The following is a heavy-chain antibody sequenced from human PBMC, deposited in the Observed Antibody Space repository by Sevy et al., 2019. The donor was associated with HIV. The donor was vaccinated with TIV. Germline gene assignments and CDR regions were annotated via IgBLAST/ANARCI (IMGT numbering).Heavy chain of an antibody. CDR1: GGTFSSYA. Sequence: ASVKVSCKASGGTFSSYAISWVRQAPGQGLGWMGGIIPIFGTANYAQKFQGRVTITADESMSTAYMELSSLRSEDTAVYYCAATTGIHFDYWGQGTLVTVSS. J-gene: IGHJ4*02. V-gene: IGHV1-69*13. CDR2: IIPIFGTA. CDR3: AATTGIHFDY. D-gene: IGHD1-1*01.